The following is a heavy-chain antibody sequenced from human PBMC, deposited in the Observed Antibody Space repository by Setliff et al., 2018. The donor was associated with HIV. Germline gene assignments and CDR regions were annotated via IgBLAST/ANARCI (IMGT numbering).Heavy chain of an antibody. Sequence: SETLSLTCTVSGGSISSNSDHWGWIRQPPGKGLEWIGGISHSGNTYYNPSLQSRVTISLDMSKNQFSLKLSSVTAADTAVYYCARASPKYYDTSGYQPHFDSWGQGTLVTVSS. CDR3: ARASPKYYDTSGYQPHFDS. CDR2: ISHSGNT. CDR1: GGSISSNSDH. J-gene: IGHJ4*02. V-gene: IGHV4-39*07. D-gene: IGHD3-22*01.